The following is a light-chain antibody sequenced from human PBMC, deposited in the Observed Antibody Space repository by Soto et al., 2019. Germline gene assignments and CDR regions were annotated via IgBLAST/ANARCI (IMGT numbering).Light chain of an antibody. CDR1: QSVSSSF. CDR3: QQYGSSPRT. V-gene: IGKV3D-20*01. Sequence: EIVLTQSPATLSLSPGETATLSCGASQSVSSSFLAWYQQKPGLAPRLLIYDASSRATGIPDRFSGSGSGTDFTLTISRLEPDDFAVYYCQQYGSSPRTFGQGTKVEIK. J-gene: IGKJ1*01. CDR2: DAS.